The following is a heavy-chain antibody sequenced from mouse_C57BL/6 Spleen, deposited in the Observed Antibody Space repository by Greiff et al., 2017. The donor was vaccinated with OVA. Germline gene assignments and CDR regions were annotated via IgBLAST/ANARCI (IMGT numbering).Heavy chain of an antibody. J-gene: IGHJ2*01. V-gene: IGHV5-6*01. CDR1: GFTFSSYG. CDR2: ISSGGSYT. CDR3: ARQSYYVQLGPGYFDY. Sequence: EVHLVESGGDLVKPGGSLKLSCAASGFTFSSYGMSWVRQTPDKRLEWVATISSGGSYTYYPDSVKGRFTISRDNAKKTLYLQMSSLKSEDTAMYYCARQSYYVQLGPGYFDYWGQGTTLTVSS. D-gene: IGHD1-1*01.